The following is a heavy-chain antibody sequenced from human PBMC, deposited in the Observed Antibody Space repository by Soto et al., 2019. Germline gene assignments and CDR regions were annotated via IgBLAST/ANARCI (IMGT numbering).Heavy chain of an antibody. CDR2: IRNKANSYIA. D-gene: IGHD3-9*01. Sequence: EVQLVESGGGLVQPGGSLRLSCAASGFTFSDHYMDWVRQASGKWLEWVGRIRNKANSYIAEYAASVKGRFTISRDDSMTSLYLQMNSLKIEDTALYYCVRAGTGYQLDYWGQGTLVTVSS. V-gene: IGHV3-72*01. CDR3: VRAGTGYQLDY. J-gene: IGHJ4*02. CDR1: GFTFSDHY.